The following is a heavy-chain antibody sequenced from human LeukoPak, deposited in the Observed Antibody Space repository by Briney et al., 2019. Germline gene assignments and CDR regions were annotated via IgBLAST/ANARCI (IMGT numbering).Heavy chain of an antibody. CDR1: GGSISTYY. D-gene: IGHD6-19*01. CDR3: ARARSGWFFLFDY. V-gene: IGHV4-59*01. CDR2: IYHSGST. Sequence: SETLSLTCTVSGGSISTYYWSWIRQPPGKGLEWIGYIYHSGSTNYNPSLKSRVTISVDTSKNQFSLKLSSMTAADTAVYYCARARSGWFFLFDYWGQGTLVTVSS. J-gene: IGHJ4*02.